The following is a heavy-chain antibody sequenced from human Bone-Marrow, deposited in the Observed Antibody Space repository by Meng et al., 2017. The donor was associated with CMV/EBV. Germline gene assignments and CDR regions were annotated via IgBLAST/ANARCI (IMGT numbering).Heavy chain of an antibody. CDR2: IWYDGRNA. V-gene: IGHV3-33*06. J-gene: IGHJ4*02. D-gene: IGHD3-16*02. Sequence: GESLKISCAASGFKFNDYGMHWVRQAPGKGLEWVAIIWYDGRNAYYEDSVKGRFTISRDNSANTLSLQMNSLRAEDTAVYYCAKTSGGVIEGPGDWGQGTLVTVSS. CDR1: GFKFNDYG. CDR3: AKTSGGVIEGPGD.